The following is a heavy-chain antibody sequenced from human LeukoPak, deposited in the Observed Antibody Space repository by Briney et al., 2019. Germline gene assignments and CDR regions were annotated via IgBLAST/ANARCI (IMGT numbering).Heavy chain of an antibody. CDR2: IRYDGSNK. J-gene: IGHJ4*02. CDR1: GVTFSSYG. CDR3: AKFYGSGSYGTFDY. V-gene: IGHV3-30*02. Sequence: GGSLRLSCAASGVTFSSYGMRWVRQAPGKGREYVAFIRYDGSNKYYADSVKGRFTTSRDNSKNTLYLQMNSLRAEDTAVYYCAKFYGSGSYGTFDYWGQGTLVTVYS. D-gene: IGHD3-10*01.